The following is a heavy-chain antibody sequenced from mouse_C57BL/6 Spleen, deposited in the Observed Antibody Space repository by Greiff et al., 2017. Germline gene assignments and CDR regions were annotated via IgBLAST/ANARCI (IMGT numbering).Heavy chain of an antibody. Sequence: QVQLQQPGAELVMPGASVKLSCKASGYTFTSYWMHWVKQRPGQGLEWIGEIDPSDSYTNYNQKFKGKSTMTVDKSSSTAYMQLSSLTSEDSAVYYCARSLNWDDFDYWGQGTTLTVSS. CDR3: ARSLNWDDFDY. J-gene: IGHJ2*01. V-gene: IGHV1-69*01. D-gene: IGHD4-1*01. CDR1: GYTFTSYW. CDR2: IDPSDSYT.